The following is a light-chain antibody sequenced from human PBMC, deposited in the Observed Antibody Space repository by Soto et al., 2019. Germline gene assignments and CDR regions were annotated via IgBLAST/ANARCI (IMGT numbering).Light chain of an antibody. V-gene: IGLV2-8*01. CDR3: SSYAGSSNFV. Sequence: QSVLTHPPSAARAPGQAVNISFPRNSREGGGFKYVSWYQQHPGKAPKLIIYEIIKRPSGVLDRFSGSKSGNTASLTVSGLQAEDEADYYCSSYAGSSNFVFGTGTRSPS. J-gene: IGLJ1*01. CDR1: SREGGGFKY. CDR2: EII.